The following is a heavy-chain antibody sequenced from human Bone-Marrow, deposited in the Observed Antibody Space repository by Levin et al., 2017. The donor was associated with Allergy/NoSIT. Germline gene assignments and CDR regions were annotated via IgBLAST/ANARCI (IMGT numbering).Heavy chain of an antibody. J-gene: IGHJ4*02. V-gene: IGHV3-30*09. CDR2: ISYDIGKK. CDR1: GFPFSKYA. CDR3: ARSSIVPESTTRRGYYFDY. Sequence: GESLKISCAASGFPFSKYAMHWVRQAPGKGLEWVAFISYDIGKKYYLDSVKGRFAISRDNSENTLNLQMNSLKPEDTAVYFCARSSIVPESTTRRGYYFDYWGQGILVSVSS. D-gene: IGHD2-8*01.